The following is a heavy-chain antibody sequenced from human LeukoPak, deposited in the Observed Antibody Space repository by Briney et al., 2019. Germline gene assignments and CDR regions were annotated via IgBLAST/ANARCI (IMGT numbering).Heavy chain of an antibody. V-gene: IGHV4-59*01. Sequence: PSETLSLTCTVSGGSISSYYWSWIRQPPGKGLEWIGYIYYTGSTNYNPSLTSRITISVDTSKNQFSLKLSSVTAADTAVYYCARETPYGSGSYPFDYWGQGLLVPVSS. CDR3: ARETPYGSGSYPFDY. CDR2: IYYTGST. D-gene: IGHD3-10*01. J-gene: IGHJ4*02. CDR1: GGSISSYY.